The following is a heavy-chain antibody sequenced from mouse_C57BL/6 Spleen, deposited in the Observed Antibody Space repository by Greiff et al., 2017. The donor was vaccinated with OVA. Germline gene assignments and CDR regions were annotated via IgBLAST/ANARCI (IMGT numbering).Heavy chain of an antibody. CDR3: ARGAMDMDY. J-gene: IGHJ4*01. CDR1: GFTFSDYY. V-gene: IGHV5-12*01. D-gene: IGHD1-1*02. Sequence: DVMLVESGGGLVQPGGSLKLSCAASGFTFSDYYMYWVRQTPEKRLEWVAYISNGGGSTYYPDTVKGRFTISRDNAKNTLYLQMSRLKSEDTAMYYCARGAMDMDYWGQGTSVTVSS. CDR2: ISNGGGST.